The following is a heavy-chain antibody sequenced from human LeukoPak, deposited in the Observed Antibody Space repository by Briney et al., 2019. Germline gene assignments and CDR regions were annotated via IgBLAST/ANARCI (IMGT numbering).Heavy chain of an antibody. CDR2: ITSSGTYI. CDR1: GFTFNNYN. Sequence: PGGSLRLSCATSGFTFNNYNMNWVRQAPGRALEWVSSITSSGTYIFYADSVKGRFTISRDNAKNSLYLQMNSLRAEDTAVYYCARDGEAYGWNYAFDYWGQGTLVTVSS. V-gene: IGHV3-21*01. CDR3: ARDGEAYGWNYAFDY. D-gene: IGHD1-7*01. J-gene: IGHJ4*02.